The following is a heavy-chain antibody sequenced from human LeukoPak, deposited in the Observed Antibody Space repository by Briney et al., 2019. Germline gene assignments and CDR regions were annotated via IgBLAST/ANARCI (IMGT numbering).Heavy chain of an antibody. J-gene: IGHJ6*03. V-gene: IGHV4-38-2*02. CDR1: GYSISTGYY. D-gene: IGHD5-18*01. CDR3: ARVGYSYVINDWSRTGLGAYPTKYYYHMDV. CDR2: IYRSGST. Sequence: SETLSLTCTVSGYSISTGYYWGWIRQPPGKGLEWIGHIYRSGSTNYNPSLKSRVTISGDTSKNQFSLKLSSVTAADTAVYFCARVGYSYVINDWSRTGLGAYPTKYYYHMDVWGKGTTVTVSS.